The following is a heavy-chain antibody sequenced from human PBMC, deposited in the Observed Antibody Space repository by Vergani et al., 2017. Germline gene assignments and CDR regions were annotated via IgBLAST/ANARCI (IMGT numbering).Heavy chain of an antibody. CDR3: ARLPMVGPAAIGVLRY. V-gene: IGHV5-51*01. J-gene: IGHJ4*02. CDR2: IYPGDSDT. CDR1: GYSFTSYW. Sequence: EVQLVQSGAEVKKPGESLTISCKGSGYSFTSYWIGWVRQMPRKGLEWMGIIYPGDSDTRYSPSFQGQVTISADKSISTAYLQWSSLKASDTAMSYCARLPMVGPAAIGVLRYWGQGTLVTVSS. D-gene: IGHD2-2*02.